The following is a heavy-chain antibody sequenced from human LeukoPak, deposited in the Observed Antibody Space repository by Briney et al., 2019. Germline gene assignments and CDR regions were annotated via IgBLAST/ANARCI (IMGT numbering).Heavy chain of an antibody. CDR1: GGTFSSYA. D-gene: IGHD3-22*01. J-gene: IGHJ4*02. V-gene: IGHV1-69*05. CDR3: ARPRPYYYDSSGYYYDY. CDR2: IIPIFGTA. Sequence: SVKVSCKASGGTFSSYAISWVRQAPGQGLEWMGGIIPIFGTANYAQKLQGRVTMTTDTSTSTAYMELRSLRSDDTAVYYCARPRPYYYDSSGYYYDYWGQGTLVTVSS.